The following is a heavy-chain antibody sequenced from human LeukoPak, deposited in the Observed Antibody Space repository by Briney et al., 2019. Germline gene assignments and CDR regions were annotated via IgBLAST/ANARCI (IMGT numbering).Heavy chain of an antibody. CDR3: AKDGGWYELYYMDV. CDR1: GFTFSTYA. Sequence: GGSLRLSCTSSGFTFSTYAMHRVRQAPGKGLEWVAFIRNDGSHKSYADSVKGRFTISRDNSKNTLFLQMNSLRPEDTAVYYCAKDGGWYELYYMDVWGTGTMVTVSS. D-gene: IGHD6-19*01. J-gene: IGHJ6*03. CDR2: IRNDGSHK. V-gene: IGHV3-30*02.